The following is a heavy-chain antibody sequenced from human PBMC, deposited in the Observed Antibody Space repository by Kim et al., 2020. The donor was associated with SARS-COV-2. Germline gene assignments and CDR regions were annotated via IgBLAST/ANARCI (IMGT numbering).Heavy chain of an antibody. CDR2: IKCKTDGGTT. Sequence: GGSLRLSCAASGFTFSNAWMSWVRQAPGKGLEWVARIKCKTDGGTTDYAVHVQGRFTISRDDSKNTLYLQMNSLKTEDTAVYYCTTARGEIGRWIGSYYYGMDVWGQGTTVTVSS. J-gene: IGHJ6*02. CDR1: GFTFSNAW. CDR3: TTARGEIGRWIGSYYYGMDV. V-gene: IGHV3-15*01. D-gene: IGHD3-10*01.